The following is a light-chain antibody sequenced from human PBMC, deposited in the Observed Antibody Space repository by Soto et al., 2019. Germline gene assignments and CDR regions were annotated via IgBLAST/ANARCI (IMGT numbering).Light chain of an antibody. V-gene: IGKV3-20*01. CDR1: QSVSSSY. J-gene: IGKJ1*01. Sequence: EIVLTQSPGTLSLSPGERATLSCRASQSVSSSYLAWYQQKPGQAPRLLIHGASSRATGTPDRFSGSGSGTDFTLTISRLEPEDFAVYYCQQYGSSLRTFGQGTKVDIK. CDR2: GAS. CDR3: QQYGSSLRT.